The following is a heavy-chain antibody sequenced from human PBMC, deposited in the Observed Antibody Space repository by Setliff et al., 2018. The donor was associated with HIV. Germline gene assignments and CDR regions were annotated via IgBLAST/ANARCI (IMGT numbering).Heavy chain of an antibody. V-gene: IGHV3-21*01. J-gene: IGHJ4*02. Sequence: PGGSLRLSCAASGFTFNTYTINWVRQAPGKGPEWVSSIGSSSSFTFYADSVKGRFTISRDNAKNSLYLQMNSLSAEDTAVYYCARERGYYDSSGNHYFDSWGQGTLVTVSS. CDR2: IGSSSSFT. D-gene: IGHD3-22*01. CDR1: GFTFNTYT. CDR3: ARERGYYDSSGNHYFDS.